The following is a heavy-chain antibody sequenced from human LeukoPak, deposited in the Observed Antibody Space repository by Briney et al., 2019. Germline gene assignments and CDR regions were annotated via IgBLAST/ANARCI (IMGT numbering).Heavy chain of an antibody. CDR3: AKGRGIYDRSSYDY. D-gene: IGHD3-9*01. V-gene: IGHV3-30*18. J-gene: IGHJ4*02. CDR2: ISYDGSNK. CDR1: GFTFSSYS. Sequence: GGSLRLSCAASGFTFSSYSMHWVRQAPGKGLEWVAVISYDGSNKYYADSVKGRFTISRDNSKNTLYLQMNSLRAEDTAVYYCAKGRGIYDRSSYDYWGQGTLVTVSS.